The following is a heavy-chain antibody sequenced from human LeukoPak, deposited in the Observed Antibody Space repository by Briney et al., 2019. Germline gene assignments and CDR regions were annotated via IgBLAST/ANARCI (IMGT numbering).Heavy chain of an antibody. J-gene: IGHJ5*02. D-gene: IGHD3-3*01. CDR3: ARGPYYDFWSGYPNWFDP. V-gene: IGHV1-2*02. Sequence: ASVKVSCKASGYTFTGYYMHWVRQAPGQGLEWMGWINPNSGGTNYAQKFQGRVTMTRDTSISTAYMELSRLRSDDTAVYYCARGPYYDFWSGYPNWFDPWGQGTLVTVSS. CDR1: GYTFTGYY. CDR2: INPNSGGT.